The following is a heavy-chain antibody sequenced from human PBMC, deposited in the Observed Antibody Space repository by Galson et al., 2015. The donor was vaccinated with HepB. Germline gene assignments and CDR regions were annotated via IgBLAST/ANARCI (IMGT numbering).Heavy chain of an antibody. J-gene: IGHJ4*02. CDR3: AKGPSSYDYIWGSYRSDYFDY. CDR2: ISYDGSI. Sequence: SLRLSCAASGFTFSSYAMHWVRQAPGKGLEWVAVISYDGSIGYADSVKGRFTISRDNAKNSLYLQMNSLRAEDTALYYCAKGPSSYDYIWGSYRSDYFDYWGQGTLVTVSS. CDR1: GFTFSSYA. V-gene: IGHV3-30-3*01. D-gene: IGHD3-16*02.